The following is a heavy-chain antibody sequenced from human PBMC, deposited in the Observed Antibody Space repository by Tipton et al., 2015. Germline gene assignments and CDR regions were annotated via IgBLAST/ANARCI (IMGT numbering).Heavy chain of an antibody. V-gene: IGHV4-59*04. D-gene: IGHD3-3*01. J-gene: IGHJ5*01. Sequence: TLSLTCTVSGGSISSYYWSWIRQPPGKGLEWIGSISHSGNTYYNPSLKSRVTMSRDTSKNQFSLRVRSVTAADTAVYYCATTRITLFENWFDSWAREFWSPSPQ. CDR1: GGSISSYY. CDR3: ATTRITLFENWFDS. CDR2: ISHSGNT.